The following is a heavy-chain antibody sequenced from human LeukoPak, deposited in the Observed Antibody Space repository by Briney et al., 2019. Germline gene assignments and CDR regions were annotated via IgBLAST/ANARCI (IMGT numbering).Heavy chain of an antibody. D-gene: IGHD3-9*01. CDR3: AKDVLRYFDWSSSADYFDY. CDR1: GFSFSSDT. J-gene: IGHJ4*02. CDR2: LSGSGGST. V-gene: IGHV3-23*01. Sequence: GGSLRLACAASGFSFSSDTISWVRQDPGKGLEWVSALSGSGGSTSYADSVTGRFTISGDNSKTTLYLQMNSLRAEDTAVYYCAKDVLRYFDWSSSADYFDYWGQGTLVTVSS.